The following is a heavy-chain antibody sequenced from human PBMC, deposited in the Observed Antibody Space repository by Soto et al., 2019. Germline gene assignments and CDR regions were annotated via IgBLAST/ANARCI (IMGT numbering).Heavy chain of an antibody. D-gene: IGHD6-13*01. V-gene: IGHV4-59*01. CDR2: IYYSGST. CDR3: ARAPLGSSSGGGLFDY. CDR1: GGSISSYY. Sequence: SETLSLTCTVSGGSISSYYWSWIRQPPGKGLEWIGYIYYSGSTNYNPSLKSRVTISVDTSKNQFSLKLSSVTAADTAVYYCARAPLGSSSGGGLFDYWGQGTLVTVSS. J-gene: IGHJ4*02.